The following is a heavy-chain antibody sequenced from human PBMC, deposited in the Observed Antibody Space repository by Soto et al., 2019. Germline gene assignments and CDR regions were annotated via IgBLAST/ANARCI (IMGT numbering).Heavy chain of an antibody. Sequence: QVQLVQSGAAVKRPGSSVKVSCKASGDTFNFYSINWVRQAPGLGLEWMGRVNPIVSMSNYAQRFQGRVTMTADKSTSTAYMELSGLRPEDTAIYYCATSYGSGYRAFDYWGQGALVTVSS. CDR1: GDTFNFYS. V-gene: IGHV1-69*04. D-gene: IGHD3-10*01. CDR3: ATSYGSGYRAFDY. CDR2: VNPIVSMS. J-gene: IGHJ4*02.